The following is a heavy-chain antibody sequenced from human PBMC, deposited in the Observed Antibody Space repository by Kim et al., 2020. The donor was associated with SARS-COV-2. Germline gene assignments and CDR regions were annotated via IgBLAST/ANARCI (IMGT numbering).Heavy chain of an antibody. CDR2: ISGSGGST. V-gene: IGHV3-23*01. D-gene: IGHD3-22*01. J-gene: IGHJ6*02. CDR1: GFTFSSYA. CDR3: AKGPRYYDSSGYYVWDYYFYYYGMDV. Sequence: GSLRLSCAASGFTFSSYAMSWVRQAPGKGLEWVSAISGSGGSTYYADSVKGRFTISRDNSKNTLYLQMNSLRAEDTAVYYCAKGPRYYDSSGYYVWDYYFYYYGMDVWGQGTTVTVSS.